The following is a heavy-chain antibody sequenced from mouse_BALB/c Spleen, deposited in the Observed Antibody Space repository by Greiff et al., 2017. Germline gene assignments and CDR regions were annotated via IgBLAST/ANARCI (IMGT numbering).Heavy chain of an antibody. J-gene: IGHJ4*01. CDR2: IYPGDGDT. V-gene: IGHV1-87*01. Sequence: QVQLKQSGAELARPGASVKLSCKASGYTFTSYWMQWVKQRPGQGLEWIGAIYPGDGDTRYTQKFKGKATLTADKSSSTAYMQLSSLASEDSAVYYCAREPYGNYYAMDYWGQGTSVTVSS. CDR3: AREPYGNYYAMDY. CDR1: GYTFTSYW. D-gene: IGHD2-10*02.